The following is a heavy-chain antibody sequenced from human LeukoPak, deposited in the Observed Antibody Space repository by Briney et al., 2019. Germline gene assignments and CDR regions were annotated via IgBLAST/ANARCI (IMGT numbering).Heavy chain of an antibody. CDR1: GFTFNNAW. CDR2: IKSKTDGGTT. D-gene: IGHD3-22*01. CDR3: ITFSMIVVVITD. Sequence: TGGSLRLSCAASGFTFNNAWMSWVRQAPGKGLEWLGRIKSKTDGGTTDYAAPVKGRFTISRDDSKNTLYLQMNSLRTEDTAIYYCITFSMIVVVITDWGQGTLVTVSS. V-gene: IGHV3-15*01. J-gene: IGHJ4*02.